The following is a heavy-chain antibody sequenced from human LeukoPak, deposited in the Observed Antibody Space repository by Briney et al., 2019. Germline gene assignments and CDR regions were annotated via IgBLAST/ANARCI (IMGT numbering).Heavy chain of an antibody. Sequence: SETLSLTCTVSGGSISSSSYYWGWIRQPPGKGLEWIGSIYYTGSTYYNPSLKSRVTMSVDTSKSQFSLKLSSVTSADTAVYYCARSYCSGGSCYRGRFDFWGQGTLVTVFS. CDR3: ARSYCSGGSCYRGRFDF. CDR1: GGSISSSSYY. V-gene: IGHV4-39*01. D-gene: IGHD2-15*01. CDR2: IYYTGST. J-gene: IGHJ4*02.